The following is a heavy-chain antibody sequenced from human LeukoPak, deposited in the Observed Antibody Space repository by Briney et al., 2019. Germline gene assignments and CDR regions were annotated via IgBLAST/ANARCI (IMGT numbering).Heavy chain of an antibody. CDR3: ARGVTMIVVVIHDWYFDL. Sequence: KTSETLSLTCAVYGGSFSGYYWSWIRQPPGKGLEWIGSIYYSRSTYYNPSLKSRVTISVDTSKNQFSLKLSSLTAADTAVYYCARGVTMIVVVIHDWYFDLWGRGTLVTVSS. V-gene: IGHV4-34*01. D-gene: IGHD3-22*01. J-gene: IGHJ2*01. CDR2: IYYSRST. CDR1: GGSFSGYY.